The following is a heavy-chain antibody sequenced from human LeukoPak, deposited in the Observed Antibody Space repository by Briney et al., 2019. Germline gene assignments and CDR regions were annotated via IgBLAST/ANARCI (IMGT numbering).Heavy chain of an antibody. D-gene: IGHD1-1*01. CDR1: GGSFSGYY. Sequence: PSETLSLTCAVYGGSFSGYYWSWIRQPPGKVLEWIGEINHSGSTNYNPSLKSRVTIPVDTSKNQFSLKLSSVTAADTAVYYCAKLKRYGYNLGIWGQGTMVTVSS. V-gene: IGHV4-34*01. CDR2: INHSGST. J-gene: IGHJ3*02. CDR3: AKLKRYGYNLGI.